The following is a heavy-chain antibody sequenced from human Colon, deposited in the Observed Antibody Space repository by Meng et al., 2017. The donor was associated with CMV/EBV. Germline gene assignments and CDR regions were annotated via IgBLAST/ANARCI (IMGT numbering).Heavy chain of an antibody. V-gene: IGHV3-30*02. CDR3: AKVADYADFVMEY. CDR2: IRNDRSYE. D-gene: IGHD4-17*01. J-gene: IGHJ4*02. Sequence: QVQLVGSGGGVVQPGGSLRLSCAASGFTFSSYGMHWVRQAPGKGLEWVTFIRNDRSYEYYADSVQGRFTVSRDNSKNTMYLQMNSLGGDDTAVYYCAKVADYADFVMEYWGQGTLVTASS. CDR1: GFTFSSYG.